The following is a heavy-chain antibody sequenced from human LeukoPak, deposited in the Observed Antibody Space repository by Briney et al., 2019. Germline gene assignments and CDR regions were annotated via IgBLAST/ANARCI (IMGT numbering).Heavy chain of an antibody. Sequence: SETLSLTCTVSGGSLSSSGYYWGWIRQPPGKGMEWIGSMYYSGRTYYNSSLKSRVAISLETSKNHFSLKLRSVTAADTAVYYCAGQVIAKPLYYFDYWGQGSLVTVSS. CDR3: AGQVIAKPLYYFDY. J-gene: IGHJ4*02. CDR1: GGSLSSSGYY. V-gene: IGHV4-39*01. D-gene: IGHD3-16*02. CDR2: MYYSGRT.